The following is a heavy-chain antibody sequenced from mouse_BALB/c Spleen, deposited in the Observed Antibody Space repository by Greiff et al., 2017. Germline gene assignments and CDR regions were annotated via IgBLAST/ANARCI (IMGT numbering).Heavy chain of an antibody. J-gene: IGHJ1*01. V-gene: IGHV7-3*02. CDR2: IRNKANGYTT. D-gene: IGHD1-1*01. Sequence: DVMLVESGGGLVQPGGSLRLSCATSGFTFTDYYMSWVRQPPGKALEWLGFIRNKANGYTTEYSASVKGRFTISRDNSQSILYLQMNTLRAEDSATYYCARDPDYYGSSDWYFDVWGAGTTVTVSS. CDR1: GFTFTDYY. CDR3: ARDPDYYGSSDWYFDV.